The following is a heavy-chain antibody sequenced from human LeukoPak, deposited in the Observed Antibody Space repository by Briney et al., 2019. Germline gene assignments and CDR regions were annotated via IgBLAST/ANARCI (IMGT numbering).Heavy chain of an antibody. J-gene: IGHJ3*02. CDR2: IYPGDSDT. V-gene: IGHV5-51*01. CDR3: ARQLPGVSSAFDI. Sequence: GESLKISCKGSGYSFTSYWIGWVRQMPGKGLEWMGIIYPGDSDTRYSPSFQGQVTISADKSISTAYLQWSSLKASDSAMYYCARQLPGVSSAFDIWGQGTMVITVSS. CDR1: GYSFTSYW. D-gene: IGHD5/OR15-5a*01.